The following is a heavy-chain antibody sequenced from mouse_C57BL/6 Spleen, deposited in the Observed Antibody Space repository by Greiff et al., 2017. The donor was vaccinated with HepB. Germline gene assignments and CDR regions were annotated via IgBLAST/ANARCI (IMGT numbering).Heavy chain of an antibody. CDR2: ISSGGSYT. CDR3: ARPGTVYAMDY. V-gene: IGHV5-6*01. J-gene: IGHJ4*01. Sequence: EVKVVESGGDLVKPGGSLKLSCAASGFTFSSYGMSWVRQTPDKRLEWVATISSGGSYTYYPDSVKGRFTISRDNAKNTLYLQMSSLKSEDTAMYYCARPGTVYAMDYWGQGTSVTVSS. CDR1: GFTFSSYG. D-gene: IGHD4-1*01.